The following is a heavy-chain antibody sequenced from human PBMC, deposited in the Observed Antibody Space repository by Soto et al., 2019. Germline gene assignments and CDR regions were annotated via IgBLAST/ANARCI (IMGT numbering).Heavy chain of an antibody. D-gene: IGHD3-10*02. Sequence: QVQLVQSGAEVKKPGASVKVSCKASGYTFTSNAIHWVRQAPGQGLERMGWINAGNGNPKYSQNFQGRVTITRDTAPTTVHMELSSLSTEDTAIHYCARGVWPMSRGAYYFDYWGQGTLVTVSS. J-gene: IGHJ4*02. CDR1: GYTFTSNA. CDR2: INAGNGNP. V-gene: IGHV1-3*01. CDR3: ARGVWPMSRGAYYFDY.